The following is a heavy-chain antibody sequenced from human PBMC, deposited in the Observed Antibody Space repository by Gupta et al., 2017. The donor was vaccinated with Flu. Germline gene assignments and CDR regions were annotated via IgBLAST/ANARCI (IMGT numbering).Heavy chain of an antibody. CDR2: VYYVGTT. D-gene: IGHD2-21*01. J-gene: IGHJ4*02. Sequence: YWSWIRQPPGKGLEYIGSVYYVGTTYYNVFLAGRVTISIDTSKNQFSLQLFSVTAADTALYYCARSGDYFDSWGQGALVTVSS. V-gene: IGHV4-39*01. CDR1: Y. CDR3: ARSGDYFDS.